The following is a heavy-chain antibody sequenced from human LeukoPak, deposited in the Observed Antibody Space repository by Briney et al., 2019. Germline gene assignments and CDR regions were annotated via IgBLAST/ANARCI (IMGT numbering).Heavy chain of an antibody. CDR1: GFTVSSNS. V-gene: IGHV3-53*01. CDR2: IYRDENT. Sequence: GGSLRLSCAASGFTVSSNSMSWARQAPGKGLEWVSAIYRDENTFYAGSVQGRFTISRDNSKNTLYLQMNSLRAEDTAVYYCTREDRSRGTFDIWGQGTMVIVSS. D-gene: IGHD3-10*01. J-gene: IGHJ3*02. CDR3: TREDRSRGTFDI.